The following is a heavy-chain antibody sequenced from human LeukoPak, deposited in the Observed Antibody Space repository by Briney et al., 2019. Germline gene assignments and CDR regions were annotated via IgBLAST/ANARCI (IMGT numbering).Heavy chain of an antibody. CDR2: IYYSGST. Sequence: SETLSLTCTVSGGPISSYYWSWIRQPPGKGLEWIGYIYYSGSTNYNPSLKSRVTISVDTSKNQFSLKLSSVTAADTAVYYCASGTLTMVRGVIGAFDIWGQGTMVTVSS. J-gene: IGHJ3*02. CDR1: GGPISSYY. V-gene: IGHV4-59*01. D-gene: IGHD3-10*01. CDR3: ASGTLTMVRGVIGAFDI.